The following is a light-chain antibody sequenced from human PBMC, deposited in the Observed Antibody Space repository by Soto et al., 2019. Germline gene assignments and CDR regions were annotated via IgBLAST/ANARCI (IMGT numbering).Light chain of an antibody. CDR2: EVS. J-gene: IGLJ3*02. CDR1: SSDIGSSDY. Sequence: QSALTQAASESGSPGQSITISCTGTSSDIGSSDYVSWYQKHPGKAPKVIIYEVSDRPSGVSDRFSGSKSGNTASLTISGLQAEDEADYYCSSYVTSGTLVFGGGTKLTVL. V-gene: IGLV2-14*01. CDR3: SSYVTSGTLV.